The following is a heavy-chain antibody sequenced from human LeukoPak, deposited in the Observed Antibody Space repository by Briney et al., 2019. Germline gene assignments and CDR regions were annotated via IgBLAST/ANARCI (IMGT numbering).Heavy chain of an antibody. CDR3: ARDRGPNFWSGSSPLDYYYGMDV. CDR1: GFTFSSYS. D-gene: IGHD3-3*01. Sequence: GGSLRLSCAASGFTFSSYSMNWVRQAPGKGLEWVSSISSSSSYIYYADSVKGRFTISRDNAKNSLYLQMNSLRAEDTAVYYCARDRGPNFWSGSSPLDYYYGMDVWGQGTTVTVSS. J-gene: IGHJ6*02. V-gene: IGHV3-21*01. CDR2: ISSSSSYI.